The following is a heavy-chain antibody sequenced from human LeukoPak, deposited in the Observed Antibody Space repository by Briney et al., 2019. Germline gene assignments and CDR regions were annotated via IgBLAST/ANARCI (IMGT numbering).Heavy chain of an antibody. V-gene: IGHV3-7*01. CDR2: IKQDGSEK. CDR3: ARANTRQESLTYYDFWSGYTYNWFDP. CDR1: GFTFSSYA. Sequence: GGSLRLSCAASGFTFSSYAMSWVRQAPGKGLEWVANIKQDGSEKYYVDSVKGRFTISRDNAKNSLYLQMNSLRAEDTAVYYCARANTRQESLTYYDFWSGYTYNWFDPWGQGTLVTVSS. J-gene: IGHJ5*02. D-gene: IGHD3-3*01.